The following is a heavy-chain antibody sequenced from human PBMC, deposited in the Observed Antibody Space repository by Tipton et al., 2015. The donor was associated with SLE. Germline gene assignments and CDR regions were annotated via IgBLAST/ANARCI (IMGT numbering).Heavy chain of an antibody. V-gene: IGHV4-59*08. Sequence: TLSLTCTVSGGSISSYYWSWIRQPPGKGLEWIGYIHYSGSTNYNPSLKSRVTISVDTSKNQFSLRLSPVTAADTAVSYCARLGEEMADDAFDIWGQGTMVTVSS. CDR3: ARLGEEMADDAFDI. CDR2: IHYSGST. J-gene: IGHJ3*02. D-gene: IGHD5-24*01. CDR1: GGSISSYY.